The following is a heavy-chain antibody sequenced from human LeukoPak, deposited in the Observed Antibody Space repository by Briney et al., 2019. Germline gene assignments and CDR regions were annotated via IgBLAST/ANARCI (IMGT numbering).Heavy chain of an antibody. CDR2: IKQDGSGK. CDR3: ARERLCSSTSCYYYFDY. CDR1: GFTFSSYS. J-gene: IGHJ4*02. V-gene: IGHV3-7*01. D-gene: IGHD2-2*01. Sequence: GGSLRLSCAASGFTFSSYSMSWVRQAPGKGLEWVANIKQDGSGKYYVDSVKGRFTISRDNAKNSLYLQMNSLRAEDTAVYYCARERLCSSTSCYYYFDYWGQGTLVTVSS.